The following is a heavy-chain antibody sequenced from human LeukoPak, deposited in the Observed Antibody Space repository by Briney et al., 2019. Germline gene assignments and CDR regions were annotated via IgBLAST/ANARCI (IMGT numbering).Heavy chain of an antibody. V-gene: IGHV3-48*02. CDR1: GFTFSSYN. CDR2: ISSSSSTI. CDR3: ARGWLQKSDAFDI. D-gene: IGHD5-12*01. J-gene: IGHJ3*02. Sequence: GGALRLSCAASGFTFSSYNMNWVRQAPGKGLEWVSHISSSSSTIYYPDSVKGRFTISRDNAKNSLYLQMNSLRDEDTAVYYCARGWLQKSDAFDIWGQGTMVTVSS.